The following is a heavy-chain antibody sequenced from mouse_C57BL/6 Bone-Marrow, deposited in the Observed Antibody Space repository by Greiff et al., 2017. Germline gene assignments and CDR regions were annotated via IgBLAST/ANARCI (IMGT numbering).Heavy chain of an antibody. CDR2: IDPETGGT. Sequence: QVHVKQSGAELVRPGASVTLSCKASGYTFTDYEMHWVKQTPVHGLEWIGAIDPETGGTAYNQKFKGKAILTADKSSSTAYMELRSLTSEDSAVYYCTRDRDPYYYAMDYWGQGTSVTVSS. D-gene: IGHD3-1*01. J-gene: IGHJ4*01. CDR3: TRDRDPYYYAMDY. V-gene: IGHV1-15*01. CDR1: GYTFTDYE.